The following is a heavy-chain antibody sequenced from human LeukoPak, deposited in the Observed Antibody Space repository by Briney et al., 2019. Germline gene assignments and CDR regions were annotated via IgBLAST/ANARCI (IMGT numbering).Heavy chain of an antibody. V-gene: IGHV4-59*01. CDR1: GGSISSYY. Sequence: SETLSLTCTVSGGSISSYYWSWIRQPPGKGLEWIGYIYYSGSTNYNPSLKSRVTISVDTSKNQFSLKLSSVTAVDTAVYYCARVSLGGSSSFFDYWGQGTLVTVSS. D-gene: IGHD6-6*01. J-gene: IGHJ4*02. CDR3: ARVSLGGSSSFFDY. CDR2: IYYSGST.